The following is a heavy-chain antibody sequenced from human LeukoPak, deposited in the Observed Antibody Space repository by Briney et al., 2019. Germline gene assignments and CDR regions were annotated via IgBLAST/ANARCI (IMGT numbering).Heavy chain of an antibody. CDR3: ARGGPSIAVAGTGYYYMDV. J-gene: IGHJ6*03. D-gene: IGHD6-19*01. V-gene: IGHV4-39*07. Sequence: SETLSLTCTVSGGSISSTSYYWGWIRQPPGKGLEWIGTIYYSGSTYYNPSLKSRVTISVDTSKNQFSLKLSSVTAADTAVYYCARGGPSIAVAGTGYYYMDVWGKGTTVTVSS. CDR2: IYYSGST. CDR1: GGSISSTSYY.